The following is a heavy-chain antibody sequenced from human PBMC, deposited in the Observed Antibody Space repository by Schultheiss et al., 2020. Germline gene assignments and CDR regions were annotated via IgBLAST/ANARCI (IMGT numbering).Heavy chain of an antibody. V-gene: IGHV1-2*02. J-gene: IGHJ6*02. CDR2: INPNSGGT. Sequence: ASVKVSCKASGYTFTGYYMHWVRQAPGQGLEWMGWINPNSGGTNYAQKFQGRVTMTRDTSISTAYMELSRLRSDDTAVYYCARDHRVVITRYYYYGMDVWGQGTTVTVSS. D-gene: IGHD3-22*01. CDR1: GYTFTGYY. CDR3: ARDHRVVITRYYYYGMDV.